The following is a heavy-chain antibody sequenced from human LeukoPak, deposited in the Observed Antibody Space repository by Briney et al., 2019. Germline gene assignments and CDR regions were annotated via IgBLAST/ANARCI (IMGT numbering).Heavy chain of an antibody. CDR2: IYYSGST. D-gene: IGHD6-13*01. Sequence: PSETLSLTCSVSGDSISSSYWSWIRQPPGKGLEWIGYIYYSGSTNYNPSLKSRVTISVDTSKNQFSLKLSSVTAADTAVYYCARDLAAAGTRWFDPWGQGTLVTVSS. CDR1: GDSISSSY. CDR3: ARDLAAAGTRWFDP. J-gene: IGHJ5*02. V-gene: IGHV4-59*01.